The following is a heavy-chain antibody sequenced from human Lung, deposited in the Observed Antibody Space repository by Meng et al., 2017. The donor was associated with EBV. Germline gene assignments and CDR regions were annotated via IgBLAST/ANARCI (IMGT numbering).Heavy chain of an antibody. V-gene: IGHV1-3*04. CDR1: GYKFTSYA. J-gene: IGHJ5*02. CDR2: INTDSGNT. CDR3: ARDGTDNWLLNWFDP. Sequence: QVNLVQSGAEVKKPGASVKVPCKASGYKFTSYALHWGRLAPGQGLEWMGWINTDSGNTKYSEKFQGRVTLSRDTSATTVYMEMSDLESEDTAVYYCARDGTDNWLLNWFDPWGQGTLVTVSS. D-gene: IGHD1-1*01.